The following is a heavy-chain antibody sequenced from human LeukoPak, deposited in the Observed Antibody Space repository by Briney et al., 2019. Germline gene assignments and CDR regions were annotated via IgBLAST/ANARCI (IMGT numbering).Heavy chain of an antibody. D-gene: IGHD3-22*01. CDR1: GLTFSTYS. CDR2: ISYDGSNK. V-gene: IGHV3-30*18. CDR3: AKDKRATMIVVVLDAFDI. Sequence: GGSLRLSCAASGLTFSTYSMNWVRQAPGKGLEWVAVISYDGSNKYYADSVKGRFTISRDNSKNTLYLQMNSLRAEDTAVYYCAKDKRATMIVVVLDAFDIWGQGTMVTVSS. J-gene: IGHJ3*02.